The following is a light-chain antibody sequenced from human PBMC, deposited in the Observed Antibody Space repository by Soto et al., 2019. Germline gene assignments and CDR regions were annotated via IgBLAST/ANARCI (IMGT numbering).Light chain of an antibody. CDR3: QKSNSAPWT. V-gene: IGKV1-27*01. CDR1: QDISNF. CDR2: AAS. Sequence: DIQMTQSPSSLSASVGDRVSITCRASQDISNFLAWYQQRPGKVPKLLIYAASTLQSGVPSRFSGSGSGKDFTLTISSLQPEDVATYYCQKSNSAPWTFGQGTRVDIK. J-gene: IGKJ1*01.